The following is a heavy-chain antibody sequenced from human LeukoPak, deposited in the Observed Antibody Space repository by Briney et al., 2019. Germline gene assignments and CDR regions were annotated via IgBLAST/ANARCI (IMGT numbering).Heavy chain of an antibody. CDR3: AKDPFGDAT. CDR1: GFAFSTYA. CDR2: ISTSGGST. V-gene: IGHV3-23*01. D-gene: IGHD3-10*01. J-gene: IGHJ4*02. Sequence: GGSLRLSCATSGFAFSTYAMSWVRQAPGKGLEWVSGISTSGGSTYYADSVKGRFTISRDNSKNTLYLQMNSLRAEDTAVYYCAKDPFGDATWGQGTLVTVSS.